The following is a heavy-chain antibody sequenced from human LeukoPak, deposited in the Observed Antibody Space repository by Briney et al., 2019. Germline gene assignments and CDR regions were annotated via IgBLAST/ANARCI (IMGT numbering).Heavy chain of an antibody. V-gene: IGHV4-59*01. J-gene: IGHJ5*02. CDR3: ARGTPHAYYDILTGYIWFDP. CDR1: GGSISSYY. CDR2: IYYSGST. D-gene: IGHD3-9*01. Sequence: SETLSLTCTVSGGSISSYYWSWIRQPPGKGLEWIGYIYYSGSTNYNPSLKSRVTISVDTSKNQFSLKLSSVTAADTAVYYCARGTPHAYYDILTGYIWFDPWGQGTLVTVSS.